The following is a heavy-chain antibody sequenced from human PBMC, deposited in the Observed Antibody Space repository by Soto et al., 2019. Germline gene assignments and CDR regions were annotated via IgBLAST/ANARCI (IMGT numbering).Heavy chain of an antibody. CDR2: ISSNGVGT. CDR1: GFTLSGYA. Sequence: EVQLAESGGGLAKPGGSLRLSCAASGFTLSGYAMDWVRQAPGKGLEYVSGISSNGVGTYYANSVQGRFTISRDNSKNTVYLQMGSLRPDDMAVYYCARRARPDFYYMDVWGKGTTVTVSS. CDR3: ARRARPDFYYMDV. D-gene: IGHD6-6*01. V-gene: IGHV3-64*01. J-gene: IGHJ6*03.